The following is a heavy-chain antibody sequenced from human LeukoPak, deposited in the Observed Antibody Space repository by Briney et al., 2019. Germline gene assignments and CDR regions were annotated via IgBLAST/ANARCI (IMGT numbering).Heavy chain of an antibody. V-gene: IGHV1-2*02. Sequence: ASVKVSCKASGYTFIGYYMHWVRQAPGQGLEWMGWINPNSGGTNYAQKFQGRVTMTRDTSISTAYMELSRLRSDDTAVYYCASDYCSSTSCYTYYYGMDVWGQGTTVTVSS. CDR2: INPNSGGT. CDR1: GYTFIGYY. CDR3: ASDYCSSTSCYTYYYGMDV. D-gene: IGHD2-2*02. J-gene: IGHJ6*02.